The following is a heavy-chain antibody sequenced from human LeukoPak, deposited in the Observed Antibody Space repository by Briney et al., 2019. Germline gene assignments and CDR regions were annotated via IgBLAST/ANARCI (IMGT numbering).Heavy chain of an antibody. CDR3: ARDLAMVTAFDI. CDR2: ISYDGSNK. D-gene: IGHD5-18*01. J-gene: IGHJ3*02. Sequence: GGSLRLSCAASGFTFSSYAMHWVRQAPGKGLEWVAVISYDGSNKYYADSVKGRFTISRDNSKNTLYLQMNSLRAEDTAVYYCARDLAMVTAFDIWGQGTMVTVSS. V-gene: IGHV3-30*14. CDR1: GFTFSSYA.